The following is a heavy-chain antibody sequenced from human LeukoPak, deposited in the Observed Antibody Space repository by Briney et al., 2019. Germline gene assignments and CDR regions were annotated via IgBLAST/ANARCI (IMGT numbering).Heavy chain of an antibody. Sequence: SETLSFICTVSGGSISTYYWSWIRQPPGKGLEWMGYISYSGSTNYSPSLKSRVTISVDTSKNQFSLKLSSVTAADTAVYYCARSRSQYSSSWYNWFDPWGQGTLVTVSS. CDR2: ISYSGST. J-gene: IGHJ5*02. CDR3: ARSRSQYSSSWYNWFDP. D-gene: IGHD6-13*01. V-gene: IGHV4-59*01. CDR1: GGSISTYY.